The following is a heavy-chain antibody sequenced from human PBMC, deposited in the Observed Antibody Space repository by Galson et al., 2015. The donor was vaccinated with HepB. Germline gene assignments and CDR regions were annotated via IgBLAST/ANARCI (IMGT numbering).Heavy chain of an antibody. V-gene: IGHV3-33*01. CDR1: GFTFSSYG. CDR2: IWYDGSNK. D-gene: IGHD2-8*01. CDR3: ARGMRQYHYYYYGRDV. Sequence: SLRLSCAASGFTFSSYGMHWVRQAPGKGLEWVAVIWYDGSNKYYADSVKGRFTISRDNSKNTLYLQMNSLRAEDTAVYYCARGMRQYHYYYYGRDVWGQGTTVTVSS. J-gene: IGHJ6*02.